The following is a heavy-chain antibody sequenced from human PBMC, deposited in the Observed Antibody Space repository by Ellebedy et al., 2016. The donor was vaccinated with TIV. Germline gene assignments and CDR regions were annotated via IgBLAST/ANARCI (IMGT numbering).Heavy chain of an antibody. D-gene: IGHD2-2*01. V-gene: IGHV3-7*01. Sequence: GESLKISXAASGFTFTRSYMTWVRQAPGKGLESVAKIEPDGSQAYYVDSVRGRLTISRDNTRNSLYLQMNSLRADDTAVYYCARLDCSRPTCYLRTGWSALWGQGTQVTVSP. CDR1: GFTFTRSY. J-gene: IGHJ4*02. CDR3: ARLDCSRPTCYLRTGWSAL. CDR2: IEPDGSQA.